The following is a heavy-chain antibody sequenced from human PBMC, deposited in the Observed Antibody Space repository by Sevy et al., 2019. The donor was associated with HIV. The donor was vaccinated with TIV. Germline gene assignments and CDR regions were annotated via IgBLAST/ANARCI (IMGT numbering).Heavy chain of an antibody. CDR2: ISWDRGRM. CDR1: GFSFDDFA. CDR3: VKDTYFDFWSGYNNWFDP. Sequence: GGSLGLPCLASGFSFDDFAMHWVRQAPGKGLEWASGISWDRGRMGYADSVKGRLTMSRDNAKNSLYMEMNGLRVEDTALYYCVKDTYFDFWSGYNNWFDPWGQGSQVTVSS. J-gene: IGHJ5*02. D-gene: IGHD3-3*01. V-gene: IGHV3-9*01.